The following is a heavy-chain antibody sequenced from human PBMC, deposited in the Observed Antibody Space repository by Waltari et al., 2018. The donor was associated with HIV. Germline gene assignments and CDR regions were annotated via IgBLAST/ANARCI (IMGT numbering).Heavy chain of an antibody. D-gene: IGHD2-15*01. J-gene: IGHJ4*02. CDR1: ALTFTGFT. V-gene: IGHV3-21*04. CDR2: IGSSSSYI. Sequence: LVESVGRLVQPVGSLRLSCVVSALTFTGFTMTWVRQTPQKRLEWVASIGSSSSYIYYSDSLKGRFSVSRDNAKRSVFLQMNNLRSDDTATYYCARDRTPVTTGDFDSWGQGTLVVVSS. CDR3: ARDRTPVTTGDFDS.